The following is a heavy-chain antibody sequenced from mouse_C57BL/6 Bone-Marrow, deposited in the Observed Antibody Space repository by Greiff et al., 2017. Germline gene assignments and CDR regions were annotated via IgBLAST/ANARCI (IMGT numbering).Heavy chain of an antibody. D-gene: IGHD2-3*01. Sequence: VKLMESGAELARPGASVKLSCKASGYTFTSYGIRWVKQRTGQGLEWIGEIYPSSGNTNYNEKFKGKATLTADKSSSTAYMELRSLTSEDSAVYFCARYMDGYYVYAMDYGGQGTSVTVSA. V-gene: IGHV1-81*01. CDR3: ARYMDGYYVYAMDY. CDR1: GYTFTSYG. J-gene: IGHJ4*01. CDR2: IYPSSGNT.